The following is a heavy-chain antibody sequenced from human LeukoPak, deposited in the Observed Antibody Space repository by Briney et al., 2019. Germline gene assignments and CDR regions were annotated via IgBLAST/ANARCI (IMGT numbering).Heavy chain of an antibody. CDR1: GFTFSSYD. V-gene: IGHV3-30*03. Sequence: GGSLRLSCAASGFTFSSYDMNWVRQAPGKGLEWVAVISYDGSNKYYADSVKGRFTISRDNSKNTLYLQMNSLRAEDTAVYYCARGIAAAGTWEYYFDYWGQGTLVTVSS. CDR3: ARGIAAAGTWEYYFDY. CDR2: ISYDGSNK. J-gene: IGHJ4*02. D-gene: IGHD6-13*01.